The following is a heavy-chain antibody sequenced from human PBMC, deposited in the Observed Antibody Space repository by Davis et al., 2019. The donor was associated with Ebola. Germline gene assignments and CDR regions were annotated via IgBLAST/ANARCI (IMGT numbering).Heavy chain of an antibody. CDR3: ARSSPLDPNPNYYYGMDV. CDR1: GGTFSSYA. J-gene: IGHJ6*02. Sequence: AASVKVSCKASGGTFSSYAISWVRQAPGQGLEWMGGIIPIFGTANYAQKFQGRVTITADESTSTAYMELSSLRSEDTAVYYCARSSPLDPNPNYYYGMDVWGQGTTVTVSS. V-gene: IGHV1-69*13. D-gene: IGHD1-14*01. CDR2: IIPIFGTA.